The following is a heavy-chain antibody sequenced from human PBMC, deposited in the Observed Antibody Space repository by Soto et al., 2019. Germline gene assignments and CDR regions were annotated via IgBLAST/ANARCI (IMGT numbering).Heavy chain of an antibody. V-gene: IGHV3-30-3*01. CDR1: GFTFSSYA. Sequence: QVQLVESGGGVVQPGRSLRLSCAASGFTFSSYAMHWVRQAPGKGLEWVAVISYDGSNKYYADSVKGRFTISRDNSKNTLYLQMNSLRAEDTAVYYCARDSKLLAARTVGYYGMDVWGQGTTVTVSS. CDR2: ISYDGSNK. J-gene: IGHJ6*02. D-gene: IGHD6-6*01. CDR3: ARDSKLLAARTVGYYGMDV.